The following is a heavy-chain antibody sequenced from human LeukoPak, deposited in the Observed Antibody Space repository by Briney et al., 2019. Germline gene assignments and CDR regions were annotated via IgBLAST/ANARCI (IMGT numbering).Heavy chain of an antibody. CDR1: GFTFSSYS. CDR3: ARERAIDTPGY. D-gene: IGHD2-2*02. Sequence: SGGSLRLSCAASGFTFSSYSMNWVRQAPGKGLEWVSSISSSSSTIYYADSVKGRFTISRDNAKNSLYLQMNSLRAEDTAVYYCARERAIDTPGYWGQGTLVTVSS. CDR2: ISSSSSTI. J-gene: IGHJ4*02. V-gene: IGHV3-48*04.